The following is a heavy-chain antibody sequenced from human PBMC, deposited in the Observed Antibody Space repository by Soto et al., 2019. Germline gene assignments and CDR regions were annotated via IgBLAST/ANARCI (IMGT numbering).Heavy chain of an antibody. D-gene: IGHD5-12*01. CDR2: INPKSGLT. Sequence: GASVKVSCKASGYTFTDYYIHWIRLAPGQGLDWMGYINPKSGLTSHAQNFRGRVTMTRDTSISTVYMQLNSLTSDDRATYFCARRDRSGSFDFWGQGTQVTVSS. J-gene: IGHJ4*02. V-gene: IGHV1-2*02. CDR3: ARRDRSGSFDF. CDR1: GYTFTDYY.